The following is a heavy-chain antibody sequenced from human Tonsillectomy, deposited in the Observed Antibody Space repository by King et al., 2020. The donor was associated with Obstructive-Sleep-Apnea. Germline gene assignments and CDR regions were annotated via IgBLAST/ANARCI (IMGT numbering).Heavy chain of an antibody. CDR1: GFKFSTYS. CDR2: ISSSSSYI. J-gene: IGHJ6*02. D-gene: IGHD3-9*01. CDR3: ARGDYDILTGYYNVEPYYYYYGMDV. V-gene: IGHV3-21*01. Sequence: VQLVESGGGLVKPGGSLRLSCAASGFKFSTYSMNWVRQAPGKGLEWVSSISSSSSYIYYGDSVKGRFTISRDNAKNSLYLQMNSLRAEDTAVYYCARGDYDILTGYYNVEPYYYYYGMDVWGQGTTVTVSS.